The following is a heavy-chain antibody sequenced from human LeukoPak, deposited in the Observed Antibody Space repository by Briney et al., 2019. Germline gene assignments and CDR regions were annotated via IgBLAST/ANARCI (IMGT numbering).Heavy chain of an antibody. CDR1: GFTFSSYG. Sequence: GGSLRLSCAASGFTFSSYGMHWVRQAPGKGLEWVAVISYDGSNKYYADSVKGRFTISRDNSKNTLYLQMNSLRAEDTAVYYCAKSGAAGYNWFDPWGQGTLVTVSS. CDR2: ISYDGSNK. CDR3: AKSGAAGYNWFDP. J-gene: IGHJ5*02. V-gene: IGHV3-30*18. D-gene: IGHD6-13*01.